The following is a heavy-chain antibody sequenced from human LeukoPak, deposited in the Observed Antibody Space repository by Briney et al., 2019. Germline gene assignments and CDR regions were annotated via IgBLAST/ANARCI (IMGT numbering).Heavy chain of an antibody. CDR3: AAGSSSPAPLGHYFDY. V-gene: IGHV1-69*13. D-gene: IGHD6-6*01. CDR2: IIPIFGTA. CDR1: GGTFSSYA. J-gene: IGHJ4*02. Sequence: ASVKVSCKASGGTFSSYAISWVRQAPGQGLEWMGGIIPIFGTANYAQEFQGRVTITADESTSTAYMELSSLRSEDTAVYYCAAGSSSPAPLGHYFDYWGQGTLVTVSS.